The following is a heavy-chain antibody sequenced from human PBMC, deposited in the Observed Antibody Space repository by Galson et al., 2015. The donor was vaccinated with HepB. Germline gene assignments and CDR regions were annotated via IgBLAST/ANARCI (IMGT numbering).Heavy chain of an antibody. Sequence: SLRLSCAASGFTFSSYGMHWVRQAPGKGLEWVAVISYDGSNKYYADSVKGRFTISRDNSKNTLYLQMNSLRAEDTAVYYCAKAYGGQTDYWGQGTLVTVSS. J-gene: IGHJ4*02. D-gene: IGHD4-23*01. V-gene: IGHV3-30*18. CDR2: ISYDGSNK. CDR3: AKAYGGQTDY. CDR1: GFTFSSYG.